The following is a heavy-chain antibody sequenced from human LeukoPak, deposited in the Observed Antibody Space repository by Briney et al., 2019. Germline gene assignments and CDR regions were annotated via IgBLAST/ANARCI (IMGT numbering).Heavy chain of an antibody. J-gene: IGHJ5*02. V-gene: IGHV4-34*01. CDR1: GGSFSGYY. CDR2: INHSGST. CDR3: ARLPRDWFDP. Sequence: PSETLSLTCAVYGGSFSGYYWSWIRQPPGKGLEWIGEINHSGSTNYNPSLKSRVTISVDTSKNQFSLKLSSVTAADTAVYYCARLPRDWFDPWGQGTLVIVSS.